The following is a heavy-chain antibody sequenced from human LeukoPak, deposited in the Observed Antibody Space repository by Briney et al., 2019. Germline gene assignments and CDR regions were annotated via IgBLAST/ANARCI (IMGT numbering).Heavy chain of an antibody. CDR3: ARGVYYGSGSYYYDY. V-gene: IGHV4-59*01. CDR2: IYYSGST. Sequence: SETLSLTCTVSGGSISSYYWSWTRQPPGKGLEWIGYIYYSGSTNYNPSLKSRVTISVDTSKNQFSLKLSSVTAANTAVYYCARGVYYGSGSYYYDYWGQGTLVTVSS. CDR1: GGSISSYY. J-gene: IGHJ4*02. D-gene: IGHD3-10*01.